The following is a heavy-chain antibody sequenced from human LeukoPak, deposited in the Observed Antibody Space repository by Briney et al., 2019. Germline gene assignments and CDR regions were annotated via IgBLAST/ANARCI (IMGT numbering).Heavy chain of an antibody. CDR3: AREGLRYPGYSYGMDV. Sequence: ASVKVSCKASGYTFTSYDTNWVRQATGQGLEWMGWINTNTGNPTYAQGFTGRFVFSLDTSVSTAYLQISSLKAEDTAVYYCAREGLRYPGYSYGMDVWGQGTTVTVSS. CDR1: GYTFTSYD. J-gene: IGHJ6*02. CDR2: INTNTGNP. V-gene: IGHV7-4-1*02. D-gene: IGHD1-14*01.